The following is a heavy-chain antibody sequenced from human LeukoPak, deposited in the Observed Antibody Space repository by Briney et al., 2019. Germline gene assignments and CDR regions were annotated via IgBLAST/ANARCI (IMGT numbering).Heavy chain of an antibody. J-gene: IGHJ4*02. CDR2: INSSSSYT. Sequence: GGSLRLSCAASAFTFSDYQMSWIRQAPGKGLEWVSYINSSSSYTNYADSVKGRFTISRDNAKNSLYLQINSLRAEDTAVYYCARGIYYFDYWGQGTLVTVSS. CDR3: ARGIYYFDY. CDR1: AFTFSDYQ. D-gene: IGHD6-13*01. V-gene: IGHV3-11*03.